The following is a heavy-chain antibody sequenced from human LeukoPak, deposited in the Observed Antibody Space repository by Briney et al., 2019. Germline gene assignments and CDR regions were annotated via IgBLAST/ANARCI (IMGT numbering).Heavy chain of an antibody. CDR3: ARGGHYYDSSGYFY. V-gene: IGHV3-23*01. D-gene: IGHD3-22*01. CDR1: GFTFSSYA. J-gene: IGHJ4*02. Sequence: GGSLRLSCAASGFTFSSYAMTWVRQAPGKGLEWVSAISGSDGSSTSYADSVKGRFTISRDNAKNTLYLQMNSLRAEDTAVYYCARGGHYYDSSGYFYWGQGTLVTVSS. CDR2: ISGSDGSST.